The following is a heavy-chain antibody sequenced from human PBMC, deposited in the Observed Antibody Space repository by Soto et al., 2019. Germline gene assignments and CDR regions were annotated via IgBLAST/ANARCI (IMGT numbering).Heavy chain of an antibody. D-gene: IGHD1-1*01. CDR1: GFTFSDYY. Sequence: QVQLVESGGGLVKPGGSLRLSCAASGFTFSDYYMSWIRQAPGTGLQSVSYISSSGSTIYYADSVKGRFTISRDNAKNSLYLQLNSLRAEDTAVYYCAREALSGTTYYYYYGMDVWGQGSTVTVSS. CDR2: ISSSGSTI. J-gene: IGHJ6*01. V-gene: IGHV3-11*01. CDR3: AREALSGTTYYYYYGMDV.